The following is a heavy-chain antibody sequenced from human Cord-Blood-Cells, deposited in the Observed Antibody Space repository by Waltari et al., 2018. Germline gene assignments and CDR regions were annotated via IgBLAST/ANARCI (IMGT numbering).Heavy chain of an antibody. D-gene: IGHD3-16*01. J-gene: IGHJ3*02. V-gene: IGHV3-33*08. CDR2: ILYDGSNK. CDR1: GYTSSSIG. CDR3: ESTLSPADVDAFDI. Sequence: QVPRVASGVGVVHPWGALRVPCAAAGYTSSSIGVPGDTTHPGKGVVWVAVILYDGSNKYYEASVKGRFTISRDNSKNTLYLQMNSLRAEDTAVYYCESTLSPADVDAFDIWGQGTMVTVSS.